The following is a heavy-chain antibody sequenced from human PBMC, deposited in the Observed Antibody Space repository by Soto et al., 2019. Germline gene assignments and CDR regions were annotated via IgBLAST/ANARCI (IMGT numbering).Heavy chain of an antibody. CDR1: GFSLSTSGVG. V-gene: IGHV2-5*02. CDR3: ARPYYYGSGRLYWYFDL. CDR2: IYWDDDK. J-gene: IGHJ2*01. D-gene: IGHD3-10*01. Sequence: QITLKESGPTLVKPTQTLTLTCTFSGFSLSTSGVGVGWIRQPPGKALEWLALIYWDDDKRYSPSLKSRLTITKDTSKNQVVLTMTNMDPVATATYYCARPYYYGSGRLYWYFDLWGRGTLVTVSS.